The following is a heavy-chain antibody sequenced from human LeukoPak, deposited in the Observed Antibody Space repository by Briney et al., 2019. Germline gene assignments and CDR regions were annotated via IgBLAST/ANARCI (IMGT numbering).Heavy chain of an antibody. CDR3: LRGYYYDSRDAFDI. Sequence: SETLSLTCTVSSGSISSSSYYWGWIRQPPGKGLEWIGSIYYSGSTYYNPSLKSRVTISVDTSKNQFSLKLSSVTAADTAVYYCLRGYYYDSRDAFDIWGQGTMVTVSS. V-gene: IGHV4-39*01. CDR2: IYYSGST. J-gene: IGHJ3*02. D-gene: IGHD3-22*01. CDR1: SGSISSSSYY.